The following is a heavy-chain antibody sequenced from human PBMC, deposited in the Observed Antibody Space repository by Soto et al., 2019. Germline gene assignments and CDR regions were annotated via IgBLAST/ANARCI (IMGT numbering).Heavy chain of an antibody. CDR1: GGSIRSDNW. D-gene: IGHD2-21*01. V-gene: IGHV4-4*01. Sequence: QVQLQESGPGLVKPSETLSLTCADSGGSIRSDNWWSWVRQSPGKGLEWIGEVYHSGNNNYNPSPKSRVAMSADKSKNLDTLKLSSVAAADTAVDCWAQDSGEAVITAWGQGTLVTVSS. CDR2: VYHSGNN. J-gene: IGHJ1*01. CDR3: AQDSGEAVITA.